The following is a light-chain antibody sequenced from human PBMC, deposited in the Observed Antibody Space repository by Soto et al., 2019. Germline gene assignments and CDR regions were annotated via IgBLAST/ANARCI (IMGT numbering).Light chain of an antibody. CDR3: QQCNNYPWT. Sequence: DIQMTQSPSTLSASVGDRVTITCRASQDINNCLAWYQQKPGKAPNLLIYKASSLESGVPSRFSGSGSGTEFTLTISRLQPDDSATYYCQQCNNYPWTFGQGTKVEVK. CDR1: QDINNC. CDR2: KAS. V-gene: IGKV1-5*03. J-gene: IGKJ1*01.